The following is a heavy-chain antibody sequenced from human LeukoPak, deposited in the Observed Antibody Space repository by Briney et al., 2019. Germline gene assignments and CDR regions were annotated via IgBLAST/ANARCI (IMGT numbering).Heavy chain of an antibody. J-gene: IGHJ4*02. CDR1: GYSFTTYW. CDR2: IYPGDSDT. CDR3: ARDGEMATIAGFDH. Sequence: GESLKISCKTSGYSFTTYWIAWVRQMPGKGLEWMGMIYPGDSDTRYSPSFQGQVTISADKSISTAYLQWSSLKASDPALYYCARDGEMATIAGFDHWGQGTLVTVSS. V-gene: IGHV5-51*01. D-gene: IGHD5-24*01.